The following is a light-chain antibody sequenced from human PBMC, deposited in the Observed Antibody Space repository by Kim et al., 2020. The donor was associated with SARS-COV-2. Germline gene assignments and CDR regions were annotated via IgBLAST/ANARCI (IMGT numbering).Light chain of an antibody. CDR2: QDR. V-gene: IGLV3-1*01. CDR1: ELGDKF. CDR3: QAWDNNTAV. Sequence: SYELTQPPSVSVSPGQTASITCSGDELGDKFASWYQQKPGQSPVLVIYQDRQRPSGIPERFSGSNSGNTASLTISGTQAMDEADYYCQAWDNNTAVFGGGTQLTVL. J-gene: IGLJ2*01.